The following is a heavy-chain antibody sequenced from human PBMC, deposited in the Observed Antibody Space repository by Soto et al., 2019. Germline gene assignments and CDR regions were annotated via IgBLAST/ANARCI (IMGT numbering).Heavy chain of an antibody. Sequence: QVQLQESGPGLVKPSQTLSLTCTVSGGSISSGGYYWSWIRQHPGKGLEWIGYIYYSGSTYYNPYLKSRVTISVDTSKNQFSVKLSSVTAADTAVYYCAREVTGTTFFDYWGQGTLVTVSS. D-gene: IGHD1-20*01. J-gene: IGHJ4*02. V-gene: IGHV4-31*03. CDR3: AREVTGTTFFDY. CDR1: GGSISSGGYY. CDR2: IYYSGST.